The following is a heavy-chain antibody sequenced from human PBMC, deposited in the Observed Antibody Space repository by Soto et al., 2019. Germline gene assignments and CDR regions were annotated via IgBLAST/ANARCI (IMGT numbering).Heavy chain of an antibody. CDR1: GGSISSSSYY. J-gene: IGHJ5*02. CDR3: ARPGYSYGSNWFDP. Sequence: TSETLSLTCTVSGGSISSSSYYWGWIRQPPGKGLEWIGSIYYSGSTYYNPSLKSRVTISVDTSKNQFSLKLSSVTAADTAVYYCARPGYSYGSNWFDPWGQGTLVTVSS. V-gene: IGHV4-39*01. CDR2: IYYSGST. D-gene: IGHD5-18*01.